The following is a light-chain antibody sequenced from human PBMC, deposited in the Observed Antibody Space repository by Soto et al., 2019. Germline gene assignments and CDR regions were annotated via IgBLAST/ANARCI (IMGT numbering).Light chain of an antibody. CDR1: SSDIGTYNR. Sequence: QSVLTQPASVSGSPGQSITISCTGTSSDIGTYNRVSWYQQPPGTAPKLIIYEVNNRPSGVPDRFSGSKSGNTASLIISRLQAEDEADYYCNSFTTSNTYVFGTGTKVTVL. V-gene: IGLV2-18*02. CDR3: NSFTTSNTYV. CDR2: EVN. J-gene: IGLJ1*01.